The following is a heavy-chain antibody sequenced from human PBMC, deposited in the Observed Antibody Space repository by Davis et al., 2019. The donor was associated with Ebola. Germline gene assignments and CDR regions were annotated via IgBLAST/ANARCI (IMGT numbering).Heavy chain of an antibody. CDR1: GGSFSDYY. CDR2: INHSGST. D-gene: IGHD3-10*01. Sequence: MPSETLSLTCAVYGGSFSDYYWNWIRQPPGKGLEWIGEINHSGSTNYNPSLKSRVTISVDTSKNQFSLKLSSVTAADTAVYYCARGYYYGSGSYWPYYYGMDVWGQGTTVTVSS. CDR3: ARGYYYGSGSYWPYYYGMDV. V-gene: IGHV4-34*01. J-gene: IGHJ6*02.